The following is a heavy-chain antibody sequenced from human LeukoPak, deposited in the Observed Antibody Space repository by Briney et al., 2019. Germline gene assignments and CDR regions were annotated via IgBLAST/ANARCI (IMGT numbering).Heavy chain of an antibody. CDR2: INQSGST. V-gene: IGHV4-34*01. J-gene: IGHJ3*02. CDR1: GGPFSLYF. CDR3: AFGQEMADAFDI. D-gene: IGHD5-24*01. Sequence: SETLSLTCVVSGGPFSLYFWSWIRQPPGKGLEWIGEINQSGSTNYNPSLKSRVTTSVDTSKKRLSLKLSSVTAADTAVYYCAFGQEMADAFDIWGPGTMVTVSS.